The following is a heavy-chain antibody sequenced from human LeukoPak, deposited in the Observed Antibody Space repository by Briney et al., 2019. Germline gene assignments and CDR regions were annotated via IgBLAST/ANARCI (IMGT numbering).Heavy chain of an antibody. V-gene: IGHV3-30-3*01. Sequence: GGSLRLSCAASGFTFSSYAMHWVRQAPGKGLEWVAVISYDGSNKYYADSVKGRFTISRDNSKNTLYLQMNSLRAEDTAVYYCARFSDSSGYYYTQYYFDYWGQGTLVTVSS. CDR1: GFTFSSYA. CDR3: ARFSDSSGYYYTQYYFDY. CDR2: ISYDGSNK. J-gene: IGHJ4*02. D-gene: IGHD3-22*01.